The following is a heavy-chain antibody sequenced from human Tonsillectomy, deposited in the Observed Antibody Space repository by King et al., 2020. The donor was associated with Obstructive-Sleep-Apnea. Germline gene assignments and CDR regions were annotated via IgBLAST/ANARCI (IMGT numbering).Heavy chain of an antibody. Sequence: VQLQESGPGLVKPSQTLSLTCTVSGGSISSGGYYWSWIRQHPGKGLEWIGYIYYSGSTYYNPSLKSRVTISVDTSKNQFSLKLSSVTAADTAVYYCARVYRGFLTGYSNWFDPWGQGTLVTVSS. CDR1: GGSISSGGYY. V-gene: IGHV4-31*03. D-gene: IGHD3-9*01. CDR3: ARVYRGFLTGYSNWFDP. CDR2: IYYSGST. J-gene: IGHJ5*02.